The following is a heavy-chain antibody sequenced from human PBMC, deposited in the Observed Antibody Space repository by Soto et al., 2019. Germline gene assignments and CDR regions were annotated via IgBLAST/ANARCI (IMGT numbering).Heavy chain of an antibody. V-gene: IGHV3-64*01. D-gene: IGHD3-3*01. J-gene: IGHJ6*04. CDR1: GFSFSSYD. CDR3: AITYYDFDV. Sequence: EEQLVQSGGGLVQPGGFLRLSCAASGFSFSSYDLFWVRQAPGKGLEYVSAVSRNGINTYYANSVKGRFTISRDNSKNIMYLQMGTLRAEDMAVYYCAITYYDFDVWGKGTTVIVSS. CDR2: VSRNGINT.